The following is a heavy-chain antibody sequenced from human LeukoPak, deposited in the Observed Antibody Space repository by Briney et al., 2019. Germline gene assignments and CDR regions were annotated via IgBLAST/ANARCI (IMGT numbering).Heavy chain of an antibody. CDR3: ARSPRICSGGSCYWFDP. CDR1: GYTFTGYY. D-gene: IGHD2-15*01. J-gene: IGHJ5*02. Sequence: AASVKVSCKASGYTFTGYYMHWVRQAPGQGLEWMGWISPNSGGTNYVQKFQGRVTMTRDTSISTAYMELSRLRSDDTAVYYCARSPRICSGGSCYWFDPWGQGTLVTVSS. V-gene: IGHV1-2*02. CDR2: ISPNSGGT.